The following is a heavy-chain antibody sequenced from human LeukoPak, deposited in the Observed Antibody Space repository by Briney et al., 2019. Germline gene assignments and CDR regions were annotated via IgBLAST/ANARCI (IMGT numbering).Heavy chain of an antibody. V-gene: IGHV5-51*01. CDR3: AKTGDKSNWYFDL. J-gene: IGHJ2*01. CDR2: IYPGDSDP. CDR1: GYSFTSYW. D-gene: IGHD7-27*01. Sequence: GESLKISCKGSGYSFTSYWIGWVRQMPGKGLEWMGIIYPGDSDPRYSPSFQGQVTISADKSISTAYLQWSSLKASDTAMYYCAKTGDKSNWYFDLWGRGTLVTVSS.